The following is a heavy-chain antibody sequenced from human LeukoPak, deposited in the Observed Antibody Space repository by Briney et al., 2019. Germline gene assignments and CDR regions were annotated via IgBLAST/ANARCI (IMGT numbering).Heavy chain of an antibody. Sequence: SETLSLTCTVSGGSFSSYYWSWIRQPAGKGLEWIGRINTSGSTNYNPSLKSRVTMSVDTSKNQFSLKLSTVTAADTAVYYCARVDLRGLAWSTSDAFDIWGQGTMVTVSS. V-gene: IGHV4-4*07. J-gene: IGHJ3*02. CDR1: GGSFSSYY. CDR3: ARVDLRGLAWSTSDAFDI. CDR2: INTSGST. D-gene: IGHD3-3*01.